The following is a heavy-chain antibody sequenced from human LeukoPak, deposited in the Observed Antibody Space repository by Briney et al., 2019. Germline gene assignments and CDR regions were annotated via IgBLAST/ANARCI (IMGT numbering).Heavy chain of an antibody. V-gene: IGHV4-4*07. J-gene: IGHJ4*02. CDR1: GGSISYYY. CDR2: LYTSGST. D-gene: IGHD4-17*01. Sequence: SETLSLTCFVTGGSISYYYWSWIRQPAGKGLEWIGRLYTSGSTDCNPSLKSRVTMSVDTSKNQFSLKLRSVTAADTAVYYCARGTVTTLFDYWGQGTLVTVSS. CDR3: ARGTVTTLFDY.